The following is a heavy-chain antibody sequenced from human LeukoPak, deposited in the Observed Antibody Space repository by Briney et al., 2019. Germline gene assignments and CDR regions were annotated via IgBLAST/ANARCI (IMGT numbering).Heavy chain of an antibody. J-gene: IGHJ4*02. V-gene: IGHV3-30-3*01. CDR1: GFTFVGSA. Sequence: GGSLTLSCVASGFTFVGSAMSWVRQAPGKGLEWVAVISYDGSNKYYADSVKGRFTISRDNSKNTLYLQMNSLRAEDTAVYYCARDPGFYDFWSGYYPYWGQGTLVTVSS. CDR3: ARDPGFYDFWSGYYPY. CDR2: ISYDGSNK. D-gene: IGHD3-3*01.